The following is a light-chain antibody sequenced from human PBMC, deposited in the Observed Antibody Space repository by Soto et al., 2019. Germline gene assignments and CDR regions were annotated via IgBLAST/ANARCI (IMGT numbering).Light chain of an antibody. CDR3: EAWDDSLIGVL. CDR1: TSNIGAGYD. V-gene: IGLV1-40*01. Sequence: QSVLTQPPSVSGAPGQRVTMSCTGNTSNIGAGYDVHWYQQLPGTAPKLLIYRTNQRPSGVPDRFSASKSGTSASLAISGLQSEDEADYYCEAWDDSLIGVLFGGGTKLTVL. CDR2: RTN. J-gene: IGLJ2*01.